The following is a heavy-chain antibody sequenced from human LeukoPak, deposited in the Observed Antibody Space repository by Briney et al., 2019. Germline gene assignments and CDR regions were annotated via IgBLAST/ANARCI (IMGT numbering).Heavy chain of an antibody. V-gene: IGHV3-15*01. CDR1: GFTFSNAW. CDR3: TTGRMTTPNY. D-gene: IGHD4-11*01. Sequence: PGGSLRLSCAASGFTFSNAWMSRLRQAPGKGREWVSRIKSKTDDGAPDYAARMIGRFTISRDNSKNTLYLQMNSLKTEDTDVYYCTTGRMTTPNYWGQGTLVTVSS. J-gene: IGHJ4*02. CDR2: IKSKTDDGAP.